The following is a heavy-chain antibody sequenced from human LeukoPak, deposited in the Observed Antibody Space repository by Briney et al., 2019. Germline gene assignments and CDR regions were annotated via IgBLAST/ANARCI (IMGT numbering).Heavy chain of an antibody. D-gene: IGHD1-26*01. CDR3: ARERPAPWAPKDYSGMDV. CDR2: ISSSSSYI. J-gene: IGHJ6*02. Sequence: PGGSLRLSCAASGFTFSSYSMNWFRQAPGKRLHCVSSISSSSSYIYYADSVKGRFTISRDNAKNSLYLQMNSLRAEDTAVYYCARERPAPWAPKDYSGMDVWGQGTTVTVSS. CDR1: GFTFSSYS. V-gene: IGHV3-21*01.